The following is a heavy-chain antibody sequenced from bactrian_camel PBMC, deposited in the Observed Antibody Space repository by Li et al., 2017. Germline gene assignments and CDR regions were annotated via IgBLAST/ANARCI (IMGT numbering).Heavy chain of an antibody. CDR2: IDRDGST. J-gene: IGHJ4*01. D-gene: IGHD8*01. CDR1: GYSAVTLC. Sequence: VQLVESGGGPVQAGTSLRLSCAATSGYSAVTLCMGWFRQAPGKEREEVAAIDRDGSTSYADSVKGRFTISKDEAKDTVYLQMNGLTPGDTAMYSCQTTDTTWRCPFNRGRETQVTVS. CDR3: QTTDTTWRCPFN. V-gene: IGHV3S53*01.